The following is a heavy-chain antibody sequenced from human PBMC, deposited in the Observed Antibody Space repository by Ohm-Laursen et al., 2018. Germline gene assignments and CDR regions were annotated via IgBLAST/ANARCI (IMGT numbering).Heavy chain of an antibody. V-gene: IGHV3-23*01. Sequence: GSLRLSCTASGFTFSDYYMSWVRQAPGKGLEWVSGISGSGSRTYYADSVKGRFTISRDNSKNTVHLQMNSLRAEDTAVYYCAKVYYCSGGSCYSWELTNGFDIWGQGTMVTVSS. CDR2: ISGSGSRT. J-gene: IGHJ3*02. CDR3: AKVYYCSGGSCYSWELTNGFDI. D-gene: IGHD2-15*01. CDR1: GFTFSDYY.